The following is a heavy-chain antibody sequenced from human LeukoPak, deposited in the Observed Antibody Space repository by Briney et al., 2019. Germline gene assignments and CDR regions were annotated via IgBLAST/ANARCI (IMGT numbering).Heavy chain of an antibody. CDR2: ISGSGDNT. J-gene: IGHJ6*02. CDR1: GFTFSSYA. Sequence: GGSLRLSCAASGFTFSSYAMSWVRQAPGKGLEWVSGISGSGDNTYYADSVKGRFTISRDNSKNTLYLQMNSLRAEDTAVYYCARDPVDTAMGYGHERYYYYGMDVWGQGTTVTVSS. D-gene: IGHD5-18*01. CDR3: ARDPVDTAMGYGHERYYYYGMDV. V-gene: IGHV3-23*01.